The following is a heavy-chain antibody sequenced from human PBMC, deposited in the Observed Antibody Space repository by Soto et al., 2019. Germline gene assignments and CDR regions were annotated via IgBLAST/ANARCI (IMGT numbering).Heavy chain of an antibody. D-gene: IGHD3-16*01. CDR2: IYTGGTT. CDR3: ARVGPATVATLYFDY. J-gene: IGHJ4*02. V-gene: IGHV3-53*01. Sequence: GGSLRLSCAASGFTVSSNYMSWVRQAPGKGLVWVSSIYTGGTTYYADSVKGRFTISRDSSNNTLLLQMNSLRAEDTAVYFCARVGPATVATLYFDYWGQGTLVTVSS. CDR1: GFTVSSNY.